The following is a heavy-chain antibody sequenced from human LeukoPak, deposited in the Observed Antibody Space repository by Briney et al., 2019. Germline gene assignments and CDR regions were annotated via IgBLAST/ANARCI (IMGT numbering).Heavy chain of an antibody. CDR2: ISSRCTNM. CDR1: GFTFSSNS. D-gene: IGHD6-13*01. Sequence: GGSLTLSCAASGFTFSSNSMKGVRQAPRKGLEWVSSISSRCTNMVYEDSVKGGFTFSRDNAKTSLYLQRTSLRAGDTVLYYCASSWLQLVQDYWGQGTLATVSS. CDR3: ASSWLQLVQDY. J-gene: IGHJ4*02. V-gene: IGHV3-21*01.